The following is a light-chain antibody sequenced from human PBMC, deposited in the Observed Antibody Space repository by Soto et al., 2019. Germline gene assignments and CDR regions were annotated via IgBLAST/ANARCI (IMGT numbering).Light chain of an antibody. Sequence: DIQVTQSPSSLSASVGDRVTITCRASQSISTFLNWYQQKPGKAPKLLIYAASNLQGGVPPRFSGSRSGTDFTLTISSLQPEDFATYYCLQTYSALTFGGGSKVDIK. J-gene: IGKJ4*01. CDR3: LQTYSALT. V-gene: IGKV1-39*01. CDR1: QSISTF. CDR2: AAS.